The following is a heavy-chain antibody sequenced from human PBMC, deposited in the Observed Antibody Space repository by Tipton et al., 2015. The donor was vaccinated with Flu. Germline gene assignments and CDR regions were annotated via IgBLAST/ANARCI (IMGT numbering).Heavy chain of an antibody. CDR1: GGSVSGGRYY. D-gene: IGHD2-2*01. CDR2: IYNSGDT. J-gene: IGHJ4*02. CDR3: GGGLPAANIDY. Sequence: GLVKPSETLSLTCTVSGGSVSGGRYYWSWIRRPPGKGLEWIGYIYNSGDTNYDPSLKSRVTISVDTSKNQFSLKLSSATAADTAVYFCGGGLPAANIDYWGQGTLVTVSS. V-gene: IGHV4-61*01.